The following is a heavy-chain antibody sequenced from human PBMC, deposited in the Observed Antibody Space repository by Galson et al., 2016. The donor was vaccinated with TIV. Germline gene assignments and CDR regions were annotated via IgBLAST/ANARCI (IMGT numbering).Heavy chain of an antibody. Sequence: SVKVSCKASGYTFTSFDISWIRQAPGQGLEWMGWMSPSNGNTGYAQKFRGRITMTRHPSTTTVYMELSGLTSEDTADYYCARGHYYDSSGYSFDFWGQGTLVTVST. CDR3: ARGHYYDSSGYSFDF. J-gene: IGHJ4*02. CDR2: MSPSNGNT. CDR1: GYTFTSFD. V-gene: IGHV1-8*01. D-gene: IGHD3-22*01.